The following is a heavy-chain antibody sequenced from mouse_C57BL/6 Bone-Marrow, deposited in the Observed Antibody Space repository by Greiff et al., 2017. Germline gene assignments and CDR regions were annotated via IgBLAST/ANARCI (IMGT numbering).Heavy chain of an antibody. CDR3: ASRWLLPYAMDY. CDR2: IWGVGST. J-gene: IGHJ4*01. D-gene: IGHD2-3*01. CDR1: GFSLTSYG. Sequence: VMLVESGPGLVAPSQSLSITCTVSGFSLTSYGVDWVRQSPGKGLEWLGVIWGVGSTNYNSALKSRLSISKDNSKSQVFLKMNSLQTDDTAMYYCASRWLLPYAMDYWGQGTSVTVSS. V-gene: IGHV2-6*01.